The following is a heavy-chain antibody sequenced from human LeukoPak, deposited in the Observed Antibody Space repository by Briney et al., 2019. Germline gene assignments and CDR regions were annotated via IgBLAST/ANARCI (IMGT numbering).Heavy chain of an antibody. V-gene: IGHV3-11*01. Sequence: GGSLRLSCAASGFTFSDYDMSWMRQAPEKGLEWVSYISNSGSTIYYADSVKGRFTISRDNSKNTLYLQMNSLRAEDTAVYYCARAGGSEAFDIWGQGTMVTVSS. CDR1: GFTFSDYD. CDR3: ARAGGSEAFDI. CDR2: ISNSGSTI. J-gene: IGHJ3*02. D-gene: IGHD3-16*01.